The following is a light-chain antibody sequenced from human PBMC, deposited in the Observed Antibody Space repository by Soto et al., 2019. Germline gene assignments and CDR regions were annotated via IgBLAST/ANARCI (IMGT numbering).Light chain of an antibody. CDR1: RSNIGNNA. CDR3: ATWDDILNGQV. V-gene: IGLV1-36*01. Sequence: QSVLTQPPSVSAAPRQRVTISCSGSRSNIGNNAVSWYQQIPGKAPKLLIYYDDLVPSGVSDRFSGSKSGTSASLAISGLQSEDEADYYCATWDDILNGQVFGGGTKVTVL. J-gene: IGLJ2*01. CDR2: YDD.